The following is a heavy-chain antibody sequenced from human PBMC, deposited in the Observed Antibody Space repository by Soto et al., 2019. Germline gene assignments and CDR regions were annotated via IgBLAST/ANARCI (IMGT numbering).Heavy chain of an antibody. CDR3: ARGGVIADD. D-gene: IGHD3-16*02. Sequence: PSETLSLTCAVSGGSISSGGYSWSWIRQPPGKGLEWIGYIYHSGSTYYNPSLKSRVTISVDRSKNQFSLKLSSVTAADTAVYYRARGGVIADDWGQRTLVTVSS. V-gene: IGHV4-30-2*01. CDR2: IYHSGST. J-gene: IGHJ4*02. CDR1: GGSISSGGYS.